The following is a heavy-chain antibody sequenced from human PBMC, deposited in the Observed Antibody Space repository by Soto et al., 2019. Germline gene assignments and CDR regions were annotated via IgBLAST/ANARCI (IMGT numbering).Heavy chain of an antibody. Sequence: QVQLVESGGGLVRPGGSLRLSCEASGFTFRDYYMTWFHQAPGKGLECLSYIDSSTKYTNYADSVKGRFTISRDNAKNSLYLQMNSLRADDTAVYYCAREYYYTMDVWGQGTMVTVSS. CDR2: IDSSTKYT. CDR3: AREYYYTMDV. J-gene: IGHJ6*02. V-gene: IGHV3-11*05. CDR1: GFTFRDYY.